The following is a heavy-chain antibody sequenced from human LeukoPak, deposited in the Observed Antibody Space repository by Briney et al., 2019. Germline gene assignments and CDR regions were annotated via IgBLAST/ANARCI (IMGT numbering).Heavy chain of an antibody. V-gene: IGHV3-7*01. D-gene: IGHD6-19*01. Sequence: GGSLRLSCAASRFTLSNYWMSWVRQAPGKGLEWVANIKQDGSETYYVDSVKGRFTISRDNAKNSLSLQMNSMRAEDTAVYYCARQRGSGCLDYWGQGTLVTVSS. CDR3: ARQRGSGCLDY. CDR2: IKQDGSET. CDR1: RFTLSNYW. J-gene: IGHJ4*02.